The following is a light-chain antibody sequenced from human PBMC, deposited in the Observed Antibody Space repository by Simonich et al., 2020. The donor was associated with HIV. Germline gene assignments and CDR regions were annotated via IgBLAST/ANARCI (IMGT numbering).Light chain of an antibody. CDR2: DVT. CDR3: CSYAGSSTVV. J-gene: IGLJ2*01. V-gene: IGLV2-11*01. CDR1: SSDVGGYNY. Sequence: QSVLTQPPSVSAAPGHKVTISCTGTSSDVGGYNYVSWYQQHPGKAPKLMIYDVTKRPSGVPDRFSGSKSGNTASLTISGLQAEDEADYYCCSYAGSSTVVFGGGTKLTVL.